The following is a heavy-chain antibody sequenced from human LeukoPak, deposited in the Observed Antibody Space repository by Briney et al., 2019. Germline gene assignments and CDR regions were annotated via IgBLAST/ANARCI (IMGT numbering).Heavy chain of an antibody. V-gene: IGHV4-4*07. Sequence: PSETLSLPCTASGGSIRSYYWSWFRQPAGKGLEWIGRIYTSGSTNYNPSLKSRVTMSVDTTKNQFSLKLSSVPAADAAVYYCARDGGGTGTTWWFDHWGQGTLVTVSS. CDR1: GGSIRSYY. J-gene: IGHJ5*02. CDR2: IYTSGST. D-gene: IGHD1-1*01. CDR3: ARDGGGTGTTWWFDH.